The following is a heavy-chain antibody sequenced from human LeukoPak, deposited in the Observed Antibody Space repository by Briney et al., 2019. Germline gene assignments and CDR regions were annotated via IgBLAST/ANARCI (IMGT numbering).Heavy chain of an antibody. J-gene: IGHJ6*03. CDR3: ARERSYSSGWYSPYYYYYYMDV. CDR1: GYTFTSYD. Sequence: ASVKVSCTASGYTFTSYDINWVRQATGQGLEWMGWMNLNSGNTGYAQKFQGRVTMTRNTSISTAYMELSSLRSEGTAVYYCARERSYSSGWYSPYYYYYYMDVWGKGTTVTISS. V-gene: IGHV1-8*01. D-gene: IGHD6-19*01. CDR2: MNLNSGNT.